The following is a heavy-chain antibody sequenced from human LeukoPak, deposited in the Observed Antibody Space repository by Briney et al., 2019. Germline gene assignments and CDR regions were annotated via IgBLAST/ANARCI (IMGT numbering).Heavy chain of an antibody. J-gene: IGHJ4*02. CDR2: ISAYNSNT. CDR3: ARSLGDVVVVAALTPYYFDY. Sequence: ASVKVSCKASGYTFTSYGISWVRRAPGQGLEWMGWISAYNSNTNYAQKLQGRVTMTTDTSTSTAYMELRSLRSDDTAVYYCARSLGDVVVVAALTPYYFDYWGQGTLVTVSS. D-gene: IGHD2-15*01. CDR1: GYTFTSYG. V-gene: IGHV1-18*01.